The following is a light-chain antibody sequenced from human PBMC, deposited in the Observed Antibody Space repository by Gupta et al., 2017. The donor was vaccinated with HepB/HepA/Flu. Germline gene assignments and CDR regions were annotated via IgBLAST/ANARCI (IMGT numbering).Light chain of an antibody. CDR1: QNIYSS. Sequence: TVMTQSPASMSVSPGERATLSCRASQNIYSSLAWYQQKPGQAPRLLIYGASTRATGIPARFSRSGSGTEFTLTISSLQSEHFAVYYCHQENLRPITFGRGTKVEIK. J-gene: IGKJ4*01. CDR2: GAS. CDR3: HQENLRPIT. V-gene: IGKV3-15*01.